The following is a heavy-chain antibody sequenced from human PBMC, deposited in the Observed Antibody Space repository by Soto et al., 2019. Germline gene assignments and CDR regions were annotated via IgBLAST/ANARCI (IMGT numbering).Heavy chain of an antibody. V-gene: IGHV3-11*01. Sequence: QVQLVESGGGLVKPGGSLRLSCAASGFSFSDSYMSWVRQAPGKGLEGISYIATSGSHLFYADSVRGRFTISRDNAKNSLYVQMGSLSADDTAIYYCLRGHTTLFFWGQGTLVTVSS. D-gene: IGHD1-1*01. CDR1: GFSFSDSY. CDR3: LRGHTTLFF. J-gene: IGHJ4*02. CDR2: IATSGSHL.